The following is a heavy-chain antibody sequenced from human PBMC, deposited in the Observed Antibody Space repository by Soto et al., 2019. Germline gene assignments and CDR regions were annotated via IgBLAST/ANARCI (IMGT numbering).Heavy chain of an antibody. J-gene: IGHJ4*02. CDR1: GGTFSSYA. D-gene: IGHD3-22*01. CDR3: ASGYYDSSGYSLFDY. CDR2: IIPIFGTA. V-gene: IGHV1-69*01. Sequence: QVQLVQSGAEVKKPGSSVKVSCKASGGTFSSYAISWVRQAPGQGLEWMGGIIPIFGTANYAQKFQGRVTITVDESTSTAYKELSSLRSEDTAVYYGASGYYDSSGYSLFDYWGQGTLVTVSS.